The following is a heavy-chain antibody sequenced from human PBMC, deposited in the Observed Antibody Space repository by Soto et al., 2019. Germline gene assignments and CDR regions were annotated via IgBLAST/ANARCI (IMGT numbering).Heavy chain of an antibody. CDR2: IYHSGST. Sequence: QVQLQESGPGLVKPSETLSLTCAVSGGSISSNNWWSWVRQTPGKGLEWIGEIYHSGSTNYNPSLKSRATMSRDKLKTQFSLSLTSMTAGDTAVDYCARREGDCRGGSCPFYHDWGQGTLVTASS. CDR1: GGSISSNNW. V-gene: IGHV4-4*02. D-gene: IGHD2-15*01. J-gene: IGHJ4*02. CDR3: ARREGDCRGGSCPFYHD.